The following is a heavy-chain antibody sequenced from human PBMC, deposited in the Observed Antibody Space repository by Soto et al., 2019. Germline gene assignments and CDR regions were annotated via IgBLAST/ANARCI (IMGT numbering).Heavy chain of an antibody. CDR3: ARDAIAAEYYYYGMDV. V-gene: IGHV4-4*07. J-gene: IGHJ6*02. Sequence: ASETLSLTCTVSGGSISSYYWSWIRQPAGKGLEWIGRIYTSGSTNYNPSLKSRVTMSVDTSKNQFSLKLSSVTAADTAVYYCARDAIAAEYYYYGMDVWGQGTTVTVSS. CDR2: IYTSGST. CDR1: GGSISSYY. D-gene: IGHD6-13*01.